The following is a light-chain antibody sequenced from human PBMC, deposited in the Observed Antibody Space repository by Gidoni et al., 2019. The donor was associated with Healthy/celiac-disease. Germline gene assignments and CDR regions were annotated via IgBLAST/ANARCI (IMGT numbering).Light chain of an antibody. CDR2: AAS. J-gene: IGKJ2*03. V-gene: IGKV1-12*01. CDR3: QQANSFPPMYS. CDR1: QGISSW. Sequence: DIQMTQSPSSVSASVGDRVTITCRASQGISSWLAWYQKKPGKAPKLLIYAASSLQSGVPSRFSGSGSGTDFTLTISSLQPEDFATYYCQQANSFPPMYSFGQGTKLEIK.